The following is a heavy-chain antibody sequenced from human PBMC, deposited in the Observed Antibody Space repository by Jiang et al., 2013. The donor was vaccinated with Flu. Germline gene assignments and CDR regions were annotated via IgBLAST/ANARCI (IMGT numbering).Heavy chain of an antibody. Sequence: GSGLVKPSETLSLTCTVSGGSISSYYWSWIRQPPGKGLEWIGYIYYSGSTNYNPSLKSRVTISVDTSKNQFSLKLSSVTAADTAVYYCARDRVRGGGLDYFDYWGQGNPGHRLL. V-gene: IGHV4-59*01. J-gene: IGHJ4*02. D-gene: IGHD3-10*01. CDR1: GGSISSYY. CDR3: ARDRVRGGGLDYFDY. CDR2: IYYSGST.